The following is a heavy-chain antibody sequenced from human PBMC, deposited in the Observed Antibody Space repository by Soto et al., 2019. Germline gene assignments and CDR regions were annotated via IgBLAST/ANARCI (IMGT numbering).Heavy chain of an antibody. V-gene: IGHV3-21*06. Sequence: PGGSLRLSCAASGFTFTRYSMNWVRQAPGKGLEWVSSISRTTHYIYYADSMRGRFTISRDNAKNAVYLEMNSLRAEDTAVYYCAREAEDLTANFDYWGQGTLVTVSS. CDR1: GFTFTRYS. J-gene: IGHJ4*02. CDR3: AREAEDLTANFDY. CDR2: ISRTTHYI.